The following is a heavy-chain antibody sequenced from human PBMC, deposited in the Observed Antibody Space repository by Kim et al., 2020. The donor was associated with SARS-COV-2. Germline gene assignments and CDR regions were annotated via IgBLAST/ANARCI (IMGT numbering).Heavy chain of an antibody. CDR1: GGTFSSYA. CDR2: IIPIFGTA. Sequence: SVKVSCKASGGTFSSYAISWVRQAPGQGLEWMGGIIPIFGTANYAQKFQGRVTITADESTSTAYMELSSLRSEDTAVYYYAREGGYYDSSGYYHPGWFDPWGQGTLVTVSS. V-gene: IGHV1-69*13. D-gene: IGHD3-22*01. J-gene: IGHJ5*02. CDR3: AREGGYYDSSGYYHPGWFDP.